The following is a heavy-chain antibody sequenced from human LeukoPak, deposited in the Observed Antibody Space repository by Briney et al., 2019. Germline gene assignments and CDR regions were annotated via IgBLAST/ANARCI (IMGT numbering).Heavy chain of an antibody. D-gene: IGHD6-13*01. CDR2: IYTSGST. CDR1: GGSISSYY. V-gene: IGHV4-4*07. Sequence: PSETLSLTCTVSGGSISSYYWSWIRQPAGKGLEWIGRIYTSGSTNYNPSLKSRVTISVDTSKNQFSLKLSSVTAADTAVYYCARQRAGYIAAAGTVDYWGQGTLVTVSS. CDR3: ARQRAGYIAAAGTVDY. J-gene: IGHJ4*02.